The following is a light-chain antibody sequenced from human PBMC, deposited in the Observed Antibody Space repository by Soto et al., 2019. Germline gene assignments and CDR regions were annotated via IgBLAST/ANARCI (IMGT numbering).Light chain of an antibody. Sequence: DIVMTQSPLSLPVTPGEPASISCRSSQSLLHSNGYNYLDWYLQKPGQSPQLLIYLGSNRASGVPDRFSGSGSGTDFTLKISRAEAEDVGVYYCMQDLQTPSYTFGQGTKLEIK. CDR2: LGS. J-gene: IGKJ2*01. CDR1: QSLLHSNGYNY. CDR3: MQDLQTPSYT. V-gene: IGKV2-28*01.